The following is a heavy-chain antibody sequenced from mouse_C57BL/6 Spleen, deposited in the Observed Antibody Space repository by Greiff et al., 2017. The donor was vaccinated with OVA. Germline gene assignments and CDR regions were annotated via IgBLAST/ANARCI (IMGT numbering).Heavy chain of an antibody. CDR2: IYPRSGNP. CDR3: ARIPTVVATSDYYAMDY. V-gene: IGHV1-81*01. Sequence: QVQLQQSGAELARPGASVKLSCKASGYTFTSYGISWVKQRTGQGLEWIGEIYPRSGNPYYNEKFKGKATLTADKSSSTAYMELRSLTSEDSAVYFCARIPTVVATSDYYAMDYWGQGTSVTVSS. CDR1: GYTFTSYG. J-gene: IGHJ4*01. D-gene: IGHD1-1*01.